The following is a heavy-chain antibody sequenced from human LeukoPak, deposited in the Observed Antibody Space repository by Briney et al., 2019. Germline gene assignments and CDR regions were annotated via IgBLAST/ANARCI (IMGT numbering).Heavy chain of an antibody. J-gene: IGHJ5*02. CDR3: ARDAPFRWFGP. Sequence: SETLSLTCTVSGGSISSGSYYWSWIRQPAGKGLEWIGRIYTSGSTNYNPSLKSRVTISVDTSKNQFSLKLSSVTAADTAVYYCARDAPFRWFGPWGQGTLVTVSS. CDR2: IYTSGST. CDR1: GGSISSGSYY. V-gene: IGHV4-61*02.